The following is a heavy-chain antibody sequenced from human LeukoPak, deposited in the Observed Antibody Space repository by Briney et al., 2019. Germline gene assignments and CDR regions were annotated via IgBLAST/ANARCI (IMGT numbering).Heavy chain of an antibody. V-gene: IGHV3-74*01. J-gene: IGHJ6*03. D-gene: IGHD3-10*01. Sequence: GGSLRLSXAASGFTFSSYWMHWVRQAPGKGLVWVSRINSDGSSTSYADSVKGRFTISRDNAKNTLYLQMNSLRAEDTAVYYCARSFRVVRGMDVWGKGTTVTVSS. CDR2: INSDGSST. CDR3: ARSFRVVRGMDV. CDR1: GFTFSSYW.